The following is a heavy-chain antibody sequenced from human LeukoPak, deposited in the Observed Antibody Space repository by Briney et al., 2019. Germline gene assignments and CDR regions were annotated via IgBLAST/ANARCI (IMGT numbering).Heavy chain of an antibody. D-gene: IGHD4-17*01. CDR2: IYTSGST. Sequence: KSSETLSLTCTVSGGSISSYYWSWIRQPAGKGLEWIGRIYTSGSTNYNPSLKSRVTMSVDTSKNQFSLKLSSVTAADTAVYYCARDLGDYESHYYYYGMDVWGQGTTVTVSS. V-gene: IGHV4-4*07. J-gene: IGHJ6*02. CDR1: GGSISSYY. CDR3: ARDLGDYESHYYYYGMDV.